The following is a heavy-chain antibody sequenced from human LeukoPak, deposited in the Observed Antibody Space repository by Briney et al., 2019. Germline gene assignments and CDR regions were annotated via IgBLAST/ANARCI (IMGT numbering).Heavy chain of an antibody. CDR2: IYYSGST. J-gene: IGHJ4*02. CDR3: ARAYSSGWYRHFDY. V-gene: IGHV4-39*01. Sequence: SETLSLTCTVSGGSISSSSYYWGWIRQPPGKGLEWIGSIYYSGSTYYNPSLKSRVTVDTSKNQFSLKLSSVTAADTAVYYCARAYSSGWYRHFDYWGQGTLVTVSS. CDR1: GGSISSSSYY. D-gene: IGHD6-19*01.